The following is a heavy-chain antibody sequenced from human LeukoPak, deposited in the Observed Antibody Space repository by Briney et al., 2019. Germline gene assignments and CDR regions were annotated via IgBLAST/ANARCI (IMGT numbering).Heavy chain of an antibody. CDR3: ARTLSGSYRDY. V-gene: IGHV3-23*01. D-gene: IGHD1-26*01. Sequence: GGSLRLSCAASGFTFSSYAMSWVRQAPGKGLEWVSSVSSSGDTTYYADSVKGRFTISRDNSKDTLYLQMNSLRAEDTAVYYCARTLSGSYRDYWGQGTLVTVSP. CDR1: GFTFSSYA. CDR2: VSSSGDTT. J-gene: IGHJ4*02.